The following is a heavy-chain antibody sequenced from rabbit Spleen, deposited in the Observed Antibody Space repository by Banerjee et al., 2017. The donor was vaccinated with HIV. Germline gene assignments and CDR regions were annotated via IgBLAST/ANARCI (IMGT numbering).Heavy chain of an antibody. Sequence: QEQLVESGGGLVQPEGSLTLTCKASGFSFSSSYYMCWVRQAPGKGLQWIACIDAGSSGSAAYASWAKGRFTISRTSSTTVTLQMTSLTDADTATYFCARYYIFYGMDLWGQGTLVTVS. CDR3: ARYYIFYGMDL. V-gene: IGHV1S45*01. D-gene: IGHD4-1*01. CDR2: IDAGSSGSA. J-gene: IGHJ6*01. CDR1: GFSFSSSYY.